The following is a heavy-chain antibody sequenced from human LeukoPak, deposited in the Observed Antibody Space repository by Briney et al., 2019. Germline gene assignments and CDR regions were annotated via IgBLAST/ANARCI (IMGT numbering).Heavy chain of an antibody. CDR1: GLSFSNAW. V-gene: IGHV3-15*01. CDR2: IKSKIDGGTS. D-gene: IGHD5-24*01. CDR3: TTDDGYNMYNWFDP. J-gene: IGHJ5*02. Sequence: PGGSLRLSCEASGLSFSNAWMSWVRQAPGKGLERVGRIKSKIDGGTSIYAAPVKGRFTISRDDSKNSLNLQMNSLKTEDTTVYYCTTDDGYNMYNWFDPWGQGTLVTVSS.